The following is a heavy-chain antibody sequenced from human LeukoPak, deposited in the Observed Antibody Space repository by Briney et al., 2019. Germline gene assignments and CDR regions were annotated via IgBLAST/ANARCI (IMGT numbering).Heavy chain of an antibody. Sequence: SETLSLTCNVSGGSISTTNYYWGWIRQPPGKGLEWLGNIHYSGSTYYNPSLQSRVTLSVDTSKNQFSLKLTSVTAADTAVYYCAREGILAAAGTWHDWFDPWGQGTLVTVSS. D-gene: IGHD6-13*01. CDR3: AREGILAAAGTWHDWFDP. CDR1: GGSISTTNYY. J-gene: IGHJ5*02. V-gene: IGHV4-39*07. CDR2: IHYSGST.